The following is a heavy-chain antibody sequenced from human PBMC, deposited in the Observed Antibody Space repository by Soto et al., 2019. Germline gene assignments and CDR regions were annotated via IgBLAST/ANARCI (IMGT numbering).Heavy chain of an antibody. Sequence: ASVQVSCKASRYTFLNYAIHWVRPAPGQRLEWMGWINAGNGNTLYSQKFQGRVTITRDTSANTAYMELISLTSEDTTVYYCARSPRSGGNYYYGMDVWGQGTTVTVSS. CDR3: ARSPRSGGNYYYGMDV. J-gene: IGHJ6*02. V-gene: IGHV1-3*01. CDR2: INAGNGNT. D-gene: IGHD3-3*01. CDR1: RYTFLNYA.